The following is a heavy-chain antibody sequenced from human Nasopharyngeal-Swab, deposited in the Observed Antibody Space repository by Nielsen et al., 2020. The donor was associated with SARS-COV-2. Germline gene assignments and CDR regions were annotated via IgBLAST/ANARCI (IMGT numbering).Heavy chain of an antibody. CDR3: ARDLVGATY. Sequence: GGSLRLSCAASGFTFSNYEMNWVRQAPGKGLEWLSYISGTAGTISYADSVKGRFTISTDNAKNSLYLQMNSLRAEDTALYYCARDLVGATYWGQGTLVTVSS. CDR2: ISGTAGTI. D-gene: IGHD1-26*01. J-gene: IGHJ4*02. CDR1: GFTFSNYE. V-gene: IGHV3-48*03.